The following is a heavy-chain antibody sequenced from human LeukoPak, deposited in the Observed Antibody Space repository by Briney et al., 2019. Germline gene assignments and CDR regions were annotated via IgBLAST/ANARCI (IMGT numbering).Heavy chain of an antibody. CDR3: ARTTLSGSYYSLNLKNWFDP. CDR1: GYTFTDDY. Sequence: ASVKVSCKASGYTFTDDYMHWVRQAPGQGLEWMGWINPNSGGTNYAQKFQGRVTMTRDTSISTAYMELSSLRSEDTAVYYCARTTLSGSYYSLNLKNWFDPWGQGTLVTVSS. D-gene: IGHD1-26*01. J-gene: IGHJ5*02. V-gene: IGHV1-2*02. CDR2: INPNSGGT.